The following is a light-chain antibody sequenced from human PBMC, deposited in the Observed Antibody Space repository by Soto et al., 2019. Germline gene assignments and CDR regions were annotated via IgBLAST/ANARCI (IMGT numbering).Light chain of an antibody. CDR1: SSDVGGYNF. CDR2: EVT. Sequence: QSVLTQPASVSLSPGHSITISCTGTSSDVGGYNFVSWYQRKPGKAPKLLIYEVTHRPSGISDRFSGSKSGNMASLTISGLQDEDEASYYCCTYARNRLYVFGSGTKVTVL. J-gene: IGLJ1*01. V-gene: IGLV2-14*01. CDR3: CTYARNRLYV.